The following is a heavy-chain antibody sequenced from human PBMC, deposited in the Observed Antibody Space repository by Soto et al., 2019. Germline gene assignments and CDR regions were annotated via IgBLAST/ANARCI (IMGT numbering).Heavy chain of an antibody. CDR3: AKGGRQWLVPSDFNY. CDR1: GFTFSDYA. D-gene: IGHD6-19*01. V-gene: IGHV3-30*18. Sequence: VQLVESGGGVVQPGRSLRLSCAASGFTFSDYAMHWVRQAPGKGLEWVAVVSHDGRNTHYADSVKGRFTISSDSSKNTVSLETTSLSGEDTAVYYCAKGGRQWLVPSDFNYWGQGALVTVSS. J-gene: IGHJ4*02. CDR2: VSHDGRNT.